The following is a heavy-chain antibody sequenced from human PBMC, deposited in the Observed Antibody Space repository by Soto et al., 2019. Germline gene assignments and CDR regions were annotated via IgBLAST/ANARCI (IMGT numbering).Heavy chain of an antibody. Sequence: QVQLVQSGAEVKKPGASVKVSCKASGYTFTGYYMHWVRQAPGQGLEWMGWINPNSGGTNFAQKFQGRVTMTRDTSISTAYMELSRLRSDDTAVYYCAREGYCSSTSSYIDNYWGQGTLVTVSS. CDR3: AREGYCSSTSSYIDNY. CDR2: INPNSGGT. J-gene: IGHJ4*02. D-gene: IGHD2-2*02. V-gene: IGHV1-2*02. CDR1: GYTFTGYY.